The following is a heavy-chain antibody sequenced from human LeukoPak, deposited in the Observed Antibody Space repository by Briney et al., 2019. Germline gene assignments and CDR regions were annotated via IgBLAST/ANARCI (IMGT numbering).Heavy chain of an antibody. Sequence: GGSLRLSCAASGFTFSSYGMHWVRQAPGKGLEWVAFIRYDGSNKYYADSVKGRFTISRDNSKNTLYLQMNSLRAEDTAVYYCAKGPYYDFWSGYYSTYMDVWGKGTTVSVSS. CDR3: AKGPYYDFWSGYYSTYMDV. CDR1: GFTFSSYG. CDR2: IRYDGSNK. V-gene: IGHV3-30*02. J-gene: IGHJ6*03. D-gene: IGHD3-3*01.